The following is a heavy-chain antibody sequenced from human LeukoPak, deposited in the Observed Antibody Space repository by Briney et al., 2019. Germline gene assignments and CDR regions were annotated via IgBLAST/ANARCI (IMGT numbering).Heavy chain of an antibody. Sequence: SETLSLTCTVSGGSISGYYWSWIRQPPGKGLEWIGYIYYSGTTNYNPSLKSRVSISVDTSKDQLSLKLSSVTAADTALYYCARYCGGGSCDSKAFDYWGQGTLVTVSS. V-gene: IGHV4-59*01. CDR2: IYYSGTT. CDR1: GGSISGYY. D-gene: IGHD2-15*01. CDR3: ARYCGGGSCDSKAFDY. J-gene: IGHJ4*02.